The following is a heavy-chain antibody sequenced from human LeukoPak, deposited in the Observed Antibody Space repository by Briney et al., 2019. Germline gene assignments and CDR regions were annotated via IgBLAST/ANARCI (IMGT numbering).Heavy chain of an antibody. J-gene: IGHJ5*02. Sequence: SVKVSCKASGGTFSSYAISWVRQAPGQGLEWMGGIIPIFGTANYAQKFQGRVTITAEESTSTAYMELSSMRSEDTAVYYCARLGRMRIVGATTQYITWGQGTLVIVSS. D-gene: IGHD1-26*01. V-gene: IGHV1-69*13. CDR3: ARLGRMRIVGATTQYIT. CDR1: GGTFSSYA. CDR2: IIPIFGTA.